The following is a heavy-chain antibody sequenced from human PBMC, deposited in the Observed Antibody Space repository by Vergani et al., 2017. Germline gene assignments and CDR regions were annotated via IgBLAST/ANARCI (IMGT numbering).Heavy chain of an antibody. J-gene: IGHJ4*02. Sequence: QVQLVQSGAEVKKPGASVKASCKASGYTFTSYYMHWVRQAPGQGLEWMEIINPSVGSTSYAQKFQVRVTMTRDTSTSTVDMERSSLRSEDTAVYYCAGGYYYDSSGYLALDYWGKGTMVTVSS. CDR3: AGGYYYDSSGYLALDY. D-gene: IGHD3-22*01. V-gene: IGHV1-46*01. CDR2: INPSVGST. CDR1: GYTFTSYY.